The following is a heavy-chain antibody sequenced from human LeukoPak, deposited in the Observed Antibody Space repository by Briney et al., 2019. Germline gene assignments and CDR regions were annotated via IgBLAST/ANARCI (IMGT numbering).Heavy chain of an antibody. D-gene: IGHD2-21*01. CDR1: GFTFSSYG. Sequence: GRSLRLSCAASGFTFSSYGMHWVRQAPGKGLEWVAVIWYDGSNKYYADSVKGRFTISRVNSKNTLYLQMNSLRAEDTAVYYCATPYCGGDCYFHYFDYWGQGTLVTVSS. CDR3: ATPYCGGDCYFHYFDY. CDR2: IWYDGSNK. V-gene: IGHV3-33*01. J-gene: IGHJ4*02.